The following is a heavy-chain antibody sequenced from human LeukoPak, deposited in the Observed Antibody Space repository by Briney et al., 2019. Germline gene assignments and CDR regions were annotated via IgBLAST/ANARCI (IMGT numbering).Heavy chain of an antibody. J-gene: IGHJ6*02. CDR1: GGTFSSYA. Sequence: SVRVSCKASGGTFSSYAISWVRQAPGQGLEWMGGIIPIFGTANYAQKFQGRVTITADESTSTAYMELSSLRSEDTAVYYCTLFYCTNGVCYKDYYYGMDVWGQGTTVTVSS. CDR3: TLFYCTNGVCYKDYYYGMDV. CDR2: IIPIFGTA. V-gene: IGHV1-69*13. D-gene: IGHD2-8*01.